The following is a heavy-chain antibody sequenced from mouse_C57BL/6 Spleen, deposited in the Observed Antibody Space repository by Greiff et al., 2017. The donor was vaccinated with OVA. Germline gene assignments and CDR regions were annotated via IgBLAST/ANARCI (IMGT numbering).Heavy chain of an antibody. CDR1: GYTFTDYY. D-gene: IGHD2-3*01. V-gene: IGHV1-75*01. CDR3: ARSGIYDGYEVAMDY. J-gene: IGHJ4*01. CDR2: IFPGSGST. Sequence: QVQLQQSGPELVKPGASVKISCKASGYTFTDYYINWVKQRPGQGLEWIGWIFPGSGSTYYNEKFKGKATLTVDKSSSTAYMLLSSLTSEDTAVYYCARSGIYDGYEVAMDYWGQGTSVTVSS.